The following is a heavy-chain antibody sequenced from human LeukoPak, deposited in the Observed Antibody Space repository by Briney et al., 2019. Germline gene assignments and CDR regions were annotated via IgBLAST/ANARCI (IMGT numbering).Heavy chain of an antibody. Sequence: ASVKVSCKASGYTFTGYYMHWVRQAPGQGLEWMGWINPNSGSTNYAQKFQGRVTMTRDTSISTAYMELSRLRSDDTAVYYCARSITIFGVVRKDAFDIWGQGTMVTVSS. D-gene: IGHD3-3*01. CDR2: INPNSGST. CDR3: ARSITIFGVVRKDAFDI. V-gene: IGHV1-2*02. CDR1: GYTFTGYY. J-gene: IGHJ3*02.